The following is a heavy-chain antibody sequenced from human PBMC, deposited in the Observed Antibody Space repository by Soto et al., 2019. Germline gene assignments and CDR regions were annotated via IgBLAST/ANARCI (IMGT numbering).Heavy chain of an antibody. CDR1: GFTFSSYS. Sequence: VQLVESGGGLVKPGGSLRLSCAASGFTFSSYSMNWVRQAPGKGLEWVSSISSSSSYIYYADSVKGRFTISRDNAKNSLYLQMNSLRAEDTAVYYCARAVYCSSTSCSGGNAFDIWGQGTMVTVSS. CDR3: ARAVYCSSTSCSGGNAFDI. J-gene: IGHJ3*02. V-gene: IGHV3-21*01. CDR2: ISSSSSYI. D-gene: IGHD2-2*01.